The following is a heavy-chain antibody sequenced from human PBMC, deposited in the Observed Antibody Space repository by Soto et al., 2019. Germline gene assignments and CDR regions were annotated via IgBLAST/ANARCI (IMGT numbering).Heavy chain of an antibody. CDR3: ARDLSAVAGTPAFDI. J-gene: IGHJ3*02. Sequence: QVQLVQSGAAVEKPGSSVKISCKASGDSFSSYTLSWMRQAPGHGLEWMGRIVPLLGTTNYAQKFQGSVTSTADKSTSTVYMEVRSLRSEDTALYYCARDLSAVAGTPAFDIWGQGTMVIVSS. D-gene: IGHD6-19*01. V-gene: IGHV1-69*08. CDR1: GDSFSSYT. CDR2: IVPLLGTT.